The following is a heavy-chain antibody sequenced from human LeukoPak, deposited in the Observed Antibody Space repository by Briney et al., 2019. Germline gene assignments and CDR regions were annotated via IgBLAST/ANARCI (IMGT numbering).Heavy chain of an antibody. Sequence: PSETLSLTCSVSSGSFSNYYWSWIRQPVGKGLEWVGRIYTSGSTDYNPSLRSRVTISLDMSKNQYSLKVTSVTAADTAVYYCASSKRGLGELSLCHFDYWGQGTLVTVSS. V-gene: IGHV4-4*07. CDR2: IYTSGST. CDR3: ASSKRGLGELSLCHFDY. D-gene: IGHD3-16*02. CDR1: SGSFSNYY. J-gene: IGHJ4*02.